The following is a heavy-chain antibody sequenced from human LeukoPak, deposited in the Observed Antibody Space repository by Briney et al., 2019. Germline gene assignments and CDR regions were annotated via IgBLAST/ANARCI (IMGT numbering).Heavy chain of an antibody. Sequence: SETLSLTCTVSGGSISSYYWSWIRQPPGKGLEWIGYIYYSGSTNCNPSLKSRVTISVDTSKNQFSLKLSSVTAADTAVYYCARVDYYDSSGYITGAFDIWGQGTMATVSS. J-gene: IGHJ3*02. CDR3: ARVDYYDSSGYITGAFDI. CDR1: GGSISSYY. CDR2: IYYSGST. D-gene: IGHD3-22*01. V-gene: IGHV4-59*01.